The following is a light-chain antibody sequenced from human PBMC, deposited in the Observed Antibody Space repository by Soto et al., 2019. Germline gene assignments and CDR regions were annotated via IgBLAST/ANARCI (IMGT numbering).Light chain of an antibody. CDR3: QQYGSSFT. Sequence: EIVLTQSPGTLSLSPGERATLSCRASQSVSSSYLAWYQQKPGQAPRLLIYGASSRATGTPDRFSGSGSGTDFTLTISRLEAEDFAVYYCQQYGSSFTFAGGTNVDIK. CDR2: GAS. J-gene: IGKJ4*01. V-gene: IGKV3-20*01. CDR1: QSVSSSY.